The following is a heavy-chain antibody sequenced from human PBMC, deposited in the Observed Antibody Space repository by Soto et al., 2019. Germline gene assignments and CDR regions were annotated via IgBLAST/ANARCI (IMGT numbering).Heavy chain of an antibody. CDR2: INPNSGGT. V-gene: IGHV1-2*02. D-gene: IGHD4-4*01. Sequence: ASVKVSCKASGGTFSSYAISWVRQAPGQGLEWMGWINPNSGGTNYAQKFQGRVTMTRDTSISTAYMELSRLRSDDTAVYYCARSLKDYSNYRRGGYVDNWFDPWGQGTLVTVSS. CDR1: GGTFSSYA. CDR3: ARSLKDYSNYRRGGYVDNWFDP. J-gene: IGHJ5*02.